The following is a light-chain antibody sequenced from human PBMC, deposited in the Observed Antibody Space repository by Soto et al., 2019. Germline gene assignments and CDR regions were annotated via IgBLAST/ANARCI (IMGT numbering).Light chain of an antibody. J-gene: IGKJ4*01. CDR2: GAS. CDR1: QSVSSSY. V-gene: IGKV3D-20*02. Sequence: EIVLTQSPGTLSLSPGERATLSCRASQSVSSSYLAWYQQKPGQAPTLLIYGASIRAAGIPDRFSGSGSGTDFTLSISSIEAEDFAVYYCQHRSNWPLTFGGGTKVDIK. CDR3: QHRSNWPLT.